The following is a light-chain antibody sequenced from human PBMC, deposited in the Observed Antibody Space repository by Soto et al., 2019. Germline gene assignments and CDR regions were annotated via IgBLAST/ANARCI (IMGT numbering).Light chain of an antibody. CDR2: GAS. J-gene: IGKJ2*01. CDR1: QSVSSSY. Sequence: EIVLTQSPGTLSLSPGERATLSCRASQSVSSSYLAWYQQKPGQAPRLLIYGASSRATGVPDRFSGSGSGTDFTITISTLEPEDFAEYYCQQYGSSPLYPFGQGTKLKIK. CDR3: QQYGSSPLYP. V-gene: IGKV3-20*01.